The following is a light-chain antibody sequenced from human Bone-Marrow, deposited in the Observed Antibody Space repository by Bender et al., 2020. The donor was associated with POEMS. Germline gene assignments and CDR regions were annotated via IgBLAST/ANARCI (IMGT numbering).Light chain of an antibody. CDR2: KDS. CDR1: ALPKQY. CDR3: QSADSSGSYKV. Sequence: SYELTQPPSVSVSPGQTARITCSGDALPKQYAYWYQQKPGQAPVLVIYKDSERPSGIPERFSGSSSGTTATLTISGVQAEDEADYHCQSADSSGSYKVFGTGTWVTVL. V-gene: IGLV3-25*03. J-gene: IGLJ1*01.